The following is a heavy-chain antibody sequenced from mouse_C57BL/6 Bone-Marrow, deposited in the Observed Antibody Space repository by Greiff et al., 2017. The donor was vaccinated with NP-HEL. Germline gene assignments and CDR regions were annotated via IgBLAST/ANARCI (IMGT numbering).Heavy chain of an antibody. Sequence: QVQLQQPGAELVKPGASVKMSCKASGYTFTSYWITWVKQRPGQGLEWIGDIYPGSGSTNYNEKFKSKATLTVDKSSSTAYMQLKSLTSEDSAVYYCARCRGAYWGQGTLVTVSA. CDR3: ARCRGAY. CDR2: IYPGSGST. J-gene: IGHJ3*01. CDR1: GYTFTSYW. V-gene: IGHV1-55*01.